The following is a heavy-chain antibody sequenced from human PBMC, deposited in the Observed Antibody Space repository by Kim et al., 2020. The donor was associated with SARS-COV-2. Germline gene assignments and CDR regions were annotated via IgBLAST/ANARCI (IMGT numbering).Heavy chain of an antibody. Sequence: GGSLRLSCAASGFTFSSYWMSWVRQAPGKGLEWVANIKKDGSERNYVYSVRGRFTISRDNAKNSLYLQMSSLRAEDTAVYYCARDPEVYLYPSDYWGQGTLVTVPS. CDR2: IKKDGSER. D-gene: IGHD1-20*01. V-gene: IGHV3-7*05. CDR3: ARDPEVYLYPSDY. CDR1: GFTFSSYW. J-gene: IGHJ4*02.